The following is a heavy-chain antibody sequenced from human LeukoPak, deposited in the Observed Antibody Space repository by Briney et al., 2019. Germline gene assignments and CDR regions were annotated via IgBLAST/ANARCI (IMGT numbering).Heavy chain of an antibody. D-gene: IGHD5-18*01. CDR1: GGSFXXYY. Sequence: TLSLTCAVYGGSFXXYYWSWIRQPPGKGLEWIGEINHSGSTNYNPSLKSRVTISVDTSKNQFSLKLSSVTAADTAVYYCARVGVLDTAMPIYYFDYWGQGTLVTVSS. CDR2: INHSGST. J-gene: IGHJ4*02. CDR3: ARVGVLDTAMPIYYFDY. V-gene: IGHV4-34*01.